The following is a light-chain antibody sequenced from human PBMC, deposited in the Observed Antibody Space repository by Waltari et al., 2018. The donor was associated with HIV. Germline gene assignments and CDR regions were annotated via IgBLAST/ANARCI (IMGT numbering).Light chain of an antibody. CDR3: SSYTSDNTVL. CDR1: TRDIGSYKS. CDR2: EAA. V-gene: IGLV2-14*03. J-gene: IGLJ2*01. Sequence: QSALVQPASVSGSPGQLITISCTGSTRDIGSYKSVCWYQQHPGKAPKPLIYEAANRPAGISDRFSGAKSGNPASLTISGLQPEDEAVYFCSSYTSDNTVLFGGGTKVTVL.